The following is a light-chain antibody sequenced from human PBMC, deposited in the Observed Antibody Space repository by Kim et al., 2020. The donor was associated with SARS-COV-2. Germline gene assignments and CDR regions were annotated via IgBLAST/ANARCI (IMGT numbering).Light chain of an antibody. Sequence: QTVVTQEPSFSVSPGGTVTLTCGLSSGSVSTSYYPSWYQQTPGQAPRTLIYSTNTRSSGVPDRFSGSILGNKAALTITGAQADDESDYYCVLYMGSRSWVFGGGTQLTVL. V-gene: IGLV8-61*01. CDR3: VLYMGSRSWV. J-gene: IGLJ3*02. CDR1: SGSVSTSYY. CDR2: STN.